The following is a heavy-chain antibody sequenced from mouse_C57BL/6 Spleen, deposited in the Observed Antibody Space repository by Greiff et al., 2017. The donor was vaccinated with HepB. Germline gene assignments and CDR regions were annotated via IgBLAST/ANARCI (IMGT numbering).Heavy chain of an antibody. D-gene: IGHD2-1*01. J-gene: IGHJ4*01. V-gene: IGHV1-53*01. CDR1: GYTCPSYW. Sequence: QVQLQQPGTELVKPGASVKLSCKASGYTCPSYWMHWVKQRPGQGLEWIGNINPSNGGTNYNEKFKSKATLTVDKSSSTAYMQLSSLTSEDSAVYYCARWDGNFYWYAMDYWGQGTSATVSS. CDR3: ARWDGNFYWYAMDY. CDR2: INPSNGGT.